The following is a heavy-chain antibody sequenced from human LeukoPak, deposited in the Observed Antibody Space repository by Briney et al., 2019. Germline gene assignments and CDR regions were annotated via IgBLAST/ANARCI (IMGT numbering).Heavy chain of an antibody. J-gene: IGHJ6*02. CDR1: GGTSSSYA. D-gene: IGHD4-17*01. CDR2: FNPYSGAS. CDR3: AKNGDYGYAMDV. V-gene: IGHV1-2*02. Sequence: GSSVKVSCKASGGTSSSYAISWVRQAPGQGLEWVGSFNPYSGASKYAQKLQGRVTMTGDTSISTAYLQLGRVIGDDTAVYYCAKNGDYGYAMDVWGQGTTATVSS.